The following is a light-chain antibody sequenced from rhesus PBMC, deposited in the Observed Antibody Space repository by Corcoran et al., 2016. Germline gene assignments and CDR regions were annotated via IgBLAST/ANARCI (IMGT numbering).Light chain of an antibody. V-gene: IGKV1S12*01. CDR1: QNIYSN. Sequence: DIQMTQSPSALSASVGDRVTISCRASQNIYSNLAWYQQKPGKAPKLLIYPASSLQTGIPSRFSGSGSGTDFTLTISSLQPEDSAAYYCQHYYDNPFTFGPGTKLDIK. J-gene: IGKJ3*01. CDR3: QHYYDNPFT. CDR2: PAS.